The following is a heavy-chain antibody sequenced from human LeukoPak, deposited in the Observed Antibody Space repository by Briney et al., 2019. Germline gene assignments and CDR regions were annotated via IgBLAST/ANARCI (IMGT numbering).Heavy chain of an antibody. CDR2: ISSSGSTI. CDR3: ARDPDTATPHFDY. CDR1: GFTFSSYE. J-gene: IGHJ4*02. D-gene: IGHD5-18*01. V-gene: IGHV3-48*03. Sequence: GGSLRLSCAASGFTFSSYEMNWVRQAPGKGLEWVSYISSSGSTIYYADSVKGRFTISRDNAKNTLYLQMNSLRAEDTAVYYCARDPDTATPHFDYWGQGTLVTVSS.